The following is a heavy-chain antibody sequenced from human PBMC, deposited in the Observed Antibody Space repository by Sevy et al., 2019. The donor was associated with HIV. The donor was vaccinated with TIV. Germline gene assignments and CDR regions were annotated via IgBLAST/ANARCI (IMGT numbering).Heavy chain of an antibody. J-gene: IGHJ5*02. CDR3: AGSPIAASGAKFDA. CDR1: GDSIRRSDDY. D-gene: IGHD3-16*01. V-gene: IGHV4-39*01. Sequence: SETLSLTCTVSGDSIRRSDDYWGWIRQPPEKGLEWIGSVYSSGSSYSNPSFKSRVTMSIDTSRNLFSLKLTSVTAADTVLYYCAGSPIAASGAKFDAWGPGTLVTVSS. CDR2: VYSSGSS.